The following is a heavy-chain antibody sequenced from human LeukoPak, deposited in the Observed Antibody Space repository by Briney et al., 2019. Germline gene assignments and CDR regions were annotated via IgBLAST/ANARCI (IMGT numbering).Heavy chain of an antibody. D-gene: IGHD3-22*01. CDR2: IKSKTDGGTT. CDR1: GFTFSNHA. CDR3: STTYYYDSSEGY. J-gene: IGHJ4*02. V-gene: IGHV3-15*07. Sequence: GGSLRLSCAASGFTFSNHAMQWVRQAPGKGLEWVGRIKSKTDGGTTDYAAPVKGRFTISRDDSKNTLYLQMNSLKTEDTAVYYCSTTYYYDSSEGYWGQGTLVTVSS.